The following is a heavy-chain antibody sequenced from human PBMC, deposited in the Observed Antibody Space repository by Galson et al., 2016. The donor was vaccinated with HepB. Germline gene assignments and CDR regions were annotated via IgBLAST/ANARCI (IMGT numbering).Heavy chain of an antibody. CDR1: GFSLSTSGVG. Sequence: PALVKPTQTLTLTCTFSGFSLSTSGVGVGWIRQPPGKALAWLALIYWDDDKRYSPSLKSRLTITKDTSKNQVVLTMTNMDPVDTATYYCAHRQGDTTFGLIIERHWFDPWGQGTLVAVSS. CDR3: AHRQGDTTFGLIIERHWFDP. J-gene: IGHJ5*02. D-gene: IGHD3-3*01. CDR2: IYWDDDK. V-gene: IGHV2-5*02.